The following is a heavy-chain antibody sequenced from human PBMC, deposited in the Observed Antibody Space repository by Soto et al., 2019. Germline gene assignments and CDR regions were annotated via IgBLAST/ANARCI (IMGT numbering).Heavy chain of an antibody. CDR2: VNPNSGKT. CDR1: GYSFTSDD. CDR3: ARAHRSGPTNYYYSGMEV. J-gene: IGHJ6*01. Sequence: QGQLVQAGPEVKKPGASVKVSCKASGYSFTSDDMFWVRQATGQGLEWMGRVNPNSGKTAYAQKFQDRIIITRNISLTTAHMELTRLRSADTAVYYCARAHRSGPTNYYYSGMEVWGQGNTVIVSS. D-gene: IGHD6-19*01. V-gene: IGHV1-8*01.